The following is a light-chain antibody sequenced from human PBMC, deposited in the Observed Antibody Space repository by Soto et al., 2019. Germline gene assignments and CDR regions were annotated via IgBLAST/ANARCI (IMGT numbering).Light chain of an antibody. CDR2: DAS. J-gene: IGKJ1*01. V-gene: IGKV3-20*01. CDR3: HQYAYAPQS. CDR1: QSVPKNY. Sequence: EIVLTQSPGTLSLSPGERATLSCRASQSVPKNYLAWYQQEPGQAPRLLIYDASNRATGIPARFSGSGSGTDFTLTISRLEPEDFGVYYCHQYAYAPQSFGRGTKVEIQ.